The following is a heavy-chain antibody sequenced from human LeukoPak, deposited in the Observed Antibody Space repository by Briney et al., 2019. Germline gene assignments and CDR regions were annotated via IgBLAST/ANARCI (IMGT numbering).Heavy chain of an antibody. CDR3: AKEFLAWDKGAHFDY. V-gene: IGHV3-30*18. D-gene: IGHD1-26*01. CDR2: ISYDGSNK. Sequence: GGSLRLSCAASGFTFSSYGMHWVRQAPGKGLEWVAVISYDGSNKYCADSVKGRFTISRDNSKNTLYLQMNSLRAEDTAVYYCAKEFLAWDKGAHFDYWGQGTLVTVSS. J-gene: IGHJ4*02. CDR1: GFTFSSYG.